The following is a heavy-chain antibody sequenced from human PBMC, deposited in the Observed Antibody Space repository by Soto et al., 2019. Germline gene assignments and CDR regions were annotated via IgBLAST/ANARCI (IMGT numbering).Heavy chain of an antibody. D-gene: IGHD3-3*01. CDR1: GYSFTSYW. V-gene: IGHV5-10-1*01. CDR2: IDPSDSYT. Sequence: GESLKISCKGSGYSFTSYWISWVRQMPGKGLEWMGRIDPSDSYTNYSPSFQGHVTISADKSISTAYLQWSSLKASDTAMYYCAMTYYDFWSGYYTGFGIYYYYGMDVWGQGTTVTVSS. CDR3: AMTYYDFWSGYYTGFGIYYYYGMDV. J-gene: IGHJ6*02.